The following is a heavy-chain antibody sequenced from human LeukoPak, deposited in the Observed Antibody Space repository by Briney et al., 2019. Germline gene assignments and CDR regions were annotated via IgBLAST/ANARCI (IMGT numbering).Heavy chain of an antibody. D-gene: IGHD6-19*01. CDR2: INSDGSST. CDR3: ARIAVTGTGIVDS. CDR1: GFTFSSYW. J-gene: IGHJ4*02. V-gene: IGHV3-74*01. Sequence: QPGGSLRLSCAASGFTFSSYWMHWVRQAPGKGLVWVSRINSDGSSTTYAASVQGRFTISRDNAKNTLYLQMNSLRAEDTAMYYCARIAVTGTGIVDSWGQGTLVTVSS.